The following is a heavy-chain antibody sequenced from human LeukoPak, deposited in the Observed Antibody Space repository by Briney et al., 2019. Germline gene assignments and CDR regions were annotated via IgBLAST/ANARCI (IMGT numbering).Heavy chain of an antibody. V-gene: IGHV3-30*02. D-gene: IGHD2-15*01. Sequence: GSVKVSCKASGCTFTGYYMHWVRQAPGKGLEWVAFIRYDGSNKYYADSVKGRFTISRDNSKNTVYVQMNSLRAEDTAVYYCARDLGRYCSGGSCHYYSYYMDVWGKGTTVTVSS. CDR2: IRYDGSNK. J-gene: IGHJ6*03. CDR1: GCTFTGYY. CDR3: ARDLGRYCSGGSCHYYSYYMDV.